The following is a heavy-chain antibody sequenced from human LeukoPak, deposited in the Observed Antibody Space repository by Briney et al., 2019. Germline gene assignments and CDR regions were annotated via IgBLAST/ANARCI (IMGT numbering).Heavy chain of an antibody. CDR3: ARERFYDFWSGYSPRGYFDY. Sequence: SRTLSLTCTVSGGSISSGGYYWSWIRQHPGKGLEWIGYIYYSGSTYYNPSLKSRVTISVDTSKNQFSLKLSSVTAADTAVYYCARERFYDFWSGYSPRGYFDYWGQGTPVTVSS. J-gene: IGHJ4*02. V-gene: IGHV4-31*03. CDR2: IYYSGST. D-gene: IGHD3-3*01. CDR1: GGSISSGGYY.